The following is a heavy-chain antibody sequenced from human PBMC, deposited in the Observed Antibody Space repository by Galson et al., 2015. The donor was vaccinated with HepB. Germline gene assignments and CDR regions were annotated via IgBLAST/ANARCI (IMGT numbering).Heavy chain of an antibody. D-gene: IGHD2-21*02. CDR3: ARAPTYCGGDCLSDAFDI. Sequence: TLSLTCTVSGGSISSYYWSWIRQPPGKGLEWIGYIYYSGSTNYNPSLKSRVTISVDTSKNQFSLKLSSVTAADTAVYYCARAPTYCGGDCLSDAFDIWGQGTMVTVSS. CDR1: GGSISSYY. V-gene: IGHV4-59*01. J-gene: IGHJ3*02. CDR2: IYYSGST.